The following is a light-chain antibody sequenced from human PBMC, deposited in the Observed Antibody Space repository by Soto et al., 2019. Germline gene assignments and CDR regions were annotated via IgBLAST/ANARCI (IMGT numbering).Light chain of an antibody. V-gene: IGKV1-5*01. CDR3: QQLNSYLA. CDR2: DAS. J-gene: IGKJ1*01. Sequence: DIQMTPSPSTLSTSVGDRVTITCRASQSISGWLAWYQQKPGKAPKLLIYDASTLESGVPSRFSGSGSGPDFTLTISSLQPEDSATYFCQQLNSYLAFGQGTKVDI. CDR1: QSISGW.